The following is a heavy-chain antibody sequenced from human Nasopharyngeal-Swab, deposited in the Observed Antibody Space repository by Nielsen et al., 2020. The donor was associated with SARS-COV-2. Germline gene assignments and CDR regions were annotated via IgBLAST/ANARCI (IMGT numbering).Heavy chain of an antibody. CDR3: ARVDNSYGYYYYYGMDV. V-gene: IGHV3-13*01. Sequence: GEFLKISCAASGFTFSSYDMHWVRQATGKSLEWVSVIGTAGDTYYPSSVKGRFTISRENAKNSLYLQMNSLSAGDTAVYYCARVDNSYGYYYYYGMDVWGQGTTVTVSS. J-gene: IGHJ6*02. CDR2: IGTAGDT. D-gene: IGHD5-18*01. CDR1: GFTFSSYD.